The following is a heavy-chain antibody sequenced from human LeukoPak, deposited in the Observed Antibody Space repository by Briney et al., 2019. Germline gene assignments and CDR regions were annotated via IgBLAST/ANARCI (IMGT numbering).Heavy chain of an antibody. J-gene: IGHJ4*02. D-gene: IGHD3-22*01. CDR2: INPNSGGT. V-gene: IGHV1-2*02. CDR1: GYTFTGYY. Sequence: ASVKVSCKASGYTFTGYYLHWVRQAPGQGLEWMGWINPNSGGTNYAQKFHGRVTMTRDTSITTAYMELSRLRSDDTAVYYCARGGPQYYYDNTGYVDYWGQGTLVTVSS. CDR3: ARGGPQYYYDNTGYVDY.